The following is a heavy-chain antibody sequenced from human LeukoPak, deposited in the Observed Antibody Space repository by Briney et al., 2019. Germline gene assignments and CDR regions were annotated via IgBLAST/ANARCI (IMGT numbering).Heavy chain of an antibody. CDR1: GFTFSSYA. CDR2: ISGSGGST. CDR3: AKAGIDYSNVKNWFDP. V-gene: IGHV3-23*01. J-gene: IGHJ5*02. D-gene: IGHD4-11*01. Sequence: GGSPRLSCAASGFTFSSYAMSWVRQAPGKGLEWVSAISGSGGSTYYADSVKGRFTISRDNSKNTLYLQMNSLRAEDTAVYYCAKAGIDYSNVKNWFDPWGQGTLVTVSS.